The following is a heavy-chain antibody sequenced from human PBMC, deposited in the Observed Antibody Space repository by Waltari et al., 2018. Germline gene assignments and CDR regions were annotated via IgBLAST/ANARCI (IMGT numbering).Heavy chain of an antibody. Sequence: EVQLVESGGGLVQPGGSLKLSCAASGFTFSGSAMHWVRLASGKGLEWVCRIRSKANSYATAYASSVKGRFTISRDDSKNTAYLQMNSLKTEDTAVYYCTRVVGYSSGWFIDYWGQGTLVIVSS. V-gene: IGHV3-73*02. D-gene: IGHD6-19*01. CDR3: TRVVGYSSGWFIDY. CDR2: IRSKANSYAT. J-gene: IGHJ4*02. CDR1: GFTFSGSA.